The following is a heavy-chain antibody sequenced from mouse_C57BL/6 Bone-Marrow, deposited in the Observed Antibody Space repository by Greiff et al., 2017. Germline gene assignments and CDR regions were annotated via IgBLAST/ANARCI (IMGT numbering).Heavy chain of an antibody. Sequence: EVQLQQSGPELVKPGASVKISCKASGYTFTDYYMNWVKQSHGKSLEWIGDINPNNGGTSYNQKFKGKATLTVDKSSSTAYMELRSLTSEESAVYYRARRSYDGYYVSLAYWGQGTLVTVSA. V-gene: IGHV1-26*01. CDR3: ARRSYDGYYVSLAY. CDR1: GYTFTDYY. CDR2: INPNNGGT. D-gene: IGHD2-3*01. J-gene: IGHJ3*01.